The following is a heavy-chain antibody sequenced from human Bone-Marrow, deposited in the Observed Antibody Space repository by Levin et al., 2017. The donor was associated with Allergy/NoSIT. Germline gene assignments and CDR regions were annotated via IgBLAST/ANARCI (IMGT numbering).Heavy chain of an antibody. V-gene: IGHV4-61*01. J-gene: IGHJ6*02. Sequence: GSLRLSCTVSGGSVSSSSSYWSWIRQSPGKGLEWIGYIYYTGSTKYNPSLKSRLIMSVDTSKNLFSLKLSSVTAADTAVYYWARDSDSGMDVWGQGTTVTVSS. CDR1: GGSVSSSSSY. CDR3: ARDSDSGMDV. D-gene: IGHD1-26*01. CDR2: IYYTGST.